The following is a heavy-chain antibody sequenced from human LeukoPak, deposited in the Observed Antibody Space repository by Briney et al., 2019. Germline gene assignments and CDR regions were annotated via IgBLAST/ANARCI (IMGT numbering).Heavy chain of an antibody. D-gene: IGHD2-8*01. V-gene: IGHV3-23*01. CDR1: GFTFSSYA. Sequence: PGGSLRLSCAASGFTFSSYAMSWVRQAPGKGLEWVSAISGSGGSTYYADSVKGRFTISRDNSKNTLYLQMNSLKAEYTAVYYCANPTNPYCTNGVCFPGAVDYWGQGTLVTVSS. CDR3: ANPTNPYCTNGVCFPGAVDY. CDR2: ISGSGGST. J-gene: IGHJ4*02.